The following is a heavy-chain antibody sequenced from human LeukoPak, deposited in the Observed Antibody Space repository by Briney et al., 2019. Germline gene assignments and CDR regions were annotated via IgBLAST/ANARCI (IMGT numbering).Heavy chain of an antibody. V-gene: IGHV5-10-1*01. D-gene: IGHD5-18*01. J-gene: IGHJ4*02. CDR1: GYSFTSYW. Sequence: AESLRISCKGSGYSFTSYWISWVRQMPGKGLEWMGRIDPSDSYSNYSPSFQGHVTMSADKSISTAYLQWSSLKASDTAMYYCARHDSGYSYGYFDYWGQGTLVTVSS. CDR3: ARHDSGYSYGYFDY. CDR2: IDPSDSYS.